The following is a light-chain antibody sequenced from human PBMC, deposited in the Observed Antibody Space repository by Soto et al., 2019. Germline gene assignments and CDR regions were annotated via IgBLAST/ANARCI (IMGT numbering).Light chain of an antibody. CDR1: QSVGRT. CDR2: GAS. J-gene: IGKJ2*01. V-gene: IGKV3-15*01. CDR3: QQHNQWPPYT. Sequence: EIWLTQSPVTLSLSPGERATLFCISSQSVGRTLAWYQQKPGQSPRLLVYGASTRANGTPARFSGSGSGTEFTLTISSLQSEDVAVYYCQQHNQWPPYTFGQGTKVDIK.